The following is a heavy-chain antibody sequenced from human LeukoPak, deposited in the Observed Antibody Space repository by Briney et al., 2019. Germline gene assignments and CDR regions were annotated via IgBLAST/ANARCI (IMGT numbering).Heavy chain of an antibody. CDR1: GYTFTSYA. J-gene: IGHJ6*02. D-gene: IGHD1-7*01. V-gene: IGHV1-3*01. CDR3: ARATTPLDYYYYGMDV. Sequence: GASVKVSCKASGYTFTSYAMHWVRQAPGQRLEWMGWINAGNGHTKYSQKFQGRVTITRDTSASTAYMELSSLRSEDTAVYYCARATTPLDYYYYGMDVWGQGTTVTVSS. CDR2: INAGNGHT.